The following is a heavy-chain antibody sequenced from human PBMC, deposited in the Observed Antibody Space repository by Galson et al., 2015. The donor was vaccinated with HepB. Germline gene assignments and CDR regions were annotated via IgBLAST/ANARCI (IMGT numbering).Heavy chain of an antibody. V-gene: IGHV1-46*01. CDR3: ARDGKGDYYGSGSYYNDNWFDP. J-gene: IGHJ5*02. D-gene: IGHD3-10*01. CDR1: GYTFTSYY. CDR2: INPSGGST. Sequence: SCKASGYTFTSYYMHWVRQAPGQGLEWMGIINPSGGSTSYAQKFQGRVTMTRDTSTSTVYMELSSLRSEDTAVYYCARDGKGDYYGSGSYYNDNWFDPWGQGTLVTVSS.